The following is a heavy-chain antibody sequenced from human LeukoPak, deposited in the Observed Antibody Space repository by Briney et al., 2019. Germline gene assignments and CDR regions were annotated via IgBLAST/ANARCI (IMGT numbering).Heavy chain of an antibody. CDR3: ARVLSSPAYFDY. V-gene: IGHV3-74*01. CDR2: INSDGSST. Sequence: GGSLRLSCAASGFTLSSYWMHWVRQAPGKGLVWVSRINSDGSSTSYADSVKGRFTISRDNAKNTLYLQMNSLRAEDTAVYYCARVLSSPAYFDYWGQGTLVTVSS. J-gene: IGHJ4*02. CDR1: GFTLSSYW. D-gene: IGHD6-13*01.